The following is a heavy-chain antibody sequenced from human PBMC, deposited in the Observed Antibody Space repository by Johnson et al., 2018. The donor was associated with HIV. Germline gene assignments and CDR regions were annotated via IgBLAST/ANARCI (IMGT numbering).Heavy chain of an antibody. V-gene: IGHV3-30*03. CDR3: AREAGAFDI. CDR2: ISYDGSNT. CDR1: GFTFSSYG. Sequence: QVQLVESGGGVVQPGRSLRLSCAASGFTFSSYGMHWVRQAPGKGLEWVAVISYDGSNTFYADSVQGRFTISRDNSKNTLDLHMNSLRVEDTAVYYCAREAGAFDIWGQGTTVTVSP. J-gene: IGHJ3*02.